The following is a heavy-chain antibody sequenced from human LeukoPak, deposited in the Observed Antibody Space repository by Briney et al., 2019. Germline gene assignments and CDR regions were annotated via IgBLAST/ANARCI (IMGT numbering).Heavy chain of an antibody. CDR1: GFTFGSYG. D-gene: IGHD2-15*01. Sequence: GTSLRLSCAASGFTFGSYGIHWVRQAPGKGLEWVAVISYDGSDKYYVDSVKGRFTISRDNSKNTLYLQMNSLRAEDTAVYYCAKDDNHCSGGSCHVFDYWGQGTLVTVSS. CDR2: ISYDGSDK. J-gene: IGHJ4*02. CDR3: AKDDNHCSGGSCHVFDY. V-gene: IGHV3-30*18.